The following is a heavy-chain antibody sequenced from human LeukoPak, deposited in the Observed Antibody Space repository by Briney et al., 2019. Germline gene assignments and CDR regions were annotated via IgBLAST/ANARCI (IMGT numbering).Heavy chain of an antibody. D-gene: IGHD2-21*02. CDR2: INPSGGTT. Sequence: ASVKVSCKASGYNFTSYYMHWVRQAPGQGLEWMGIINPSGGTTSYAQKFQGRVTVTRDTSTSTVYMEMSSLRSEDTAVYYCARDLVVVTGLRTRGSFDIWGQGTMVTVSS. J-gene: IGHJ3*02. V-gene: IGHV1-46*01. CDR1: GYNFTSYY. CDR3: ARDLVVVTGLRTRGSFDI.